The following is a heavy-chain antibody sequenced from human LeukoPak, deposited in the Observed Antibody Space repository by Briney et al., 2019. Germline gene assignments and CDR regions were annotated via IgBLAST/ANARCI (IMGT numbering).Heavy chain of an antibody. CDR1: GFTFDDYG. D-gene: IGHD5-18*01. V-gene: IGHV3-20*04. J-gene: IGHJ4*02. CDR2: INWKGVSI. Sequence: GGSLRLSCAASGFTFDDYGMSWVRQAPGKGLEWVAGINWKGVSIAYADSVKGRFTISRDNAKNSIFLEMNGLTGEDTAFYYCARDMNRLQQWLSSGYWGQGTLVTVSS. CDR3: ARDMNRLQQWLSSGY.